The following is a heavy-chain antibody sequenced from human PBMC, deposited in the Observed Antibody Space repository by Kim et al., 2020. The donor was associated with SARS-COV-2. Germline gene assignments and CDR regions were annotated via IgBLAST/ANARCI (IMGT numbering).Heavy chain of an antibody. Sequence: SETLSLTCTVSGGSISSSSYYWGWIRQPPGKGLEWIGSIFYGGSTYYNPSLKSRVTISVDTSKNQFSLKLNSVTAADTAVYYCARGDMYSSSWHPLGYWGQGTLVTVSS. D-gene: IGHD6-13*01. V-gene: IGHV4-39*01. CDR3: ARGDMYSSSWHPLGY. CDR1: GGSISSSSYY. CDR2: IFYGGST. J-gene: IGHJ4*02.